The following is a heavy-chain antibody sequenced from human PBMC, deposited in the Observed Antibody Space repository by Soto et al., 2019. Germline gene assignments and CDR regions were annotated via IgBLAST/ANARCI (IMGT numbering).Heavy chain of an antibody. CDR3: PREKGYISGPKNFDS. J-gene: IGHJ4*02. V-gene: IGHV4-30-4*01. Sequence: SETLSLTCTVSGGSVSSGDYFWSWIRQPPGKGLEWIGNIYDSGSSYYNPSLKSRVTMSVDTSKNQFSLKLRSVTAADTAMYYCPREKGYISGPKNFDSWGQGTLVTVSS. CDR2: IYDSGSS. CDR1: GGSVSSGDYF. D-gene: IGHD5-12*01.